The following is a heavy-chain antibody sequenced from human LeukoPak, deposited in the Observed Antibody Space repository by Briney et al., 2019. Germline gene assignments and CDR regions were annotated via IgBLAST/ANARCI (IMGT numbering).Heavy chain of an antibody. V-gene: IGHV3-7*01. J-gene: IGHJ4*02. CDR2: IKQDGSEK. CDR3: ARLPSPSWLQSGYYFDY. Sequence: GGSLRLSCAASGFTFSSYWMSWVRQAPGKGLEWVANIKQDGSEKYYVDSVKGRFTISRDNAKSSLYLQMNSLRAEDTAVYYCARLPSPSWLQSGYYFDYWGQGTLVTVSS. D-gene: IGHD5-24*01. CDR1: GFTFSSYW.